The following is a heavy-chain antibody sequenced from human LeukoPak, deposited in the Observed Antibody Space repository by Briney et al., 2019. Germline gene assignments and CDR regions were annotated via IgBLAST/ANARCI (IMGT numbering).Heavy chain of an antibody. CDR2: MNPNSGNT. CDR1: GYTFTSYD. V-gene: IGHV1-8*03. Sequence: ASVKVSCKASGYTFTSYDINWARQATGQGLEWMGWMNPNSGNTGYAQKFQGRVTITRNTSISTAYMELSSLRSEDTAVYYCARERVVCSSTSCFRWFDPWGQGTLVTVSS. D-gene: IGHD2-2*01. CDR3: ARERVVCSSTSCFRWFDP. J-gene: IGHJ5*02.